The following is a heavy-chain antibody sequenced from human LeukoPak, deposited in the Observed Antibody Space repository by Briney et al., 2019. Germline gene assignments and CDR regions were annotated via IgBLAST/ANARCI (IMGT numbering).Heavy chain of an antibody. Sequence: GESLKISCKGSGYSFTSYWIGWVRQMPGKGLEWMGIIYPGDSDTRYSPSFQGQVTISADKSISTAYLQWSSLKASDTAMYYCARLQWFGELFIMGFDPWGQGTLVTVSS. CDR1: GYSFTSYW. J-gene: IGHJ5*02. V-gene: IGHV5-51*01. CDR3: ARLQWFGELFIMGFDP. D-gene: IGHD3-10*01. CDR2: IYPGDSDT.